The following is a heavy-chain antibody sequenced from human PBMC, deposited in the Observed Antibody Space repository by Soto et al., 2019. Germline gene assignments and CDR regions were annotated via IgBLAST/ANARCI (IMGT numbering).Heavy chain of an antibody. V-gene: IGHV3-74*01. D-gene: IGHD1-7*01. CDR3: TSGGNYYFDY. CDR1: GFTFSTSW. CDR2: INGDGGTI. J-gene: IGHJ4*02. Sequence: EVQLVEAGGGLVQPGGSLRLSCAASGFTFSTSWIHWVRQAPGKGLVWVSRINGDGGTINYADSVKGRFTISRDNAKNTVYLQMNSRSADDTAVYYWTSGGNYYFDYWGQGTLVTVSS.